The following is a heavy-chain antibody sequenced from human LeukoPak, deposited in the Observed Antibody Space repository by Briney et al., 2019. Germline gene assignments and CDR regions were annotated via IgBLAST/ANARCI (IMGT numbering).Heavy chain of an antibody. Sequence: GGSLRPSCAASGFTFGIYAMNWVRQAPGKGLEWVSYIGPSGSNIYYADSVKGRFTISRDNSKNTLYLQMNSLRAEDTAVYYCAKDGGDVLRYFDWLLYSASYYYYYYMDVWGKGTTVTISS. CDR3: AKDGGDVLRYFDWLLYSASYYYYYYMDV. CDR1: GFTFGIYA. J-gene: IGHJ6*03. CDR2: IGPSGSNI. V-gene: IGHV3-48*01. D-gene: IGHD3-9*01.